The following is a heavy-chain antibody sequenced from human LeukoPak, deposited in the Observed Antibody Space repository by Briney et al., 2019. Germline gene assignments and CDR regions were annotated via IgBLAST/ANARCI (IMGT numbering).Heavy chain of an antibody. D-gene: IGHD6-13*01. Sequence: GGSLRLSCAASGFTFSSYDMHWVRQATGKGLEWVSAIGTAGDTYYPGSVKGRLTISRENAKNSLYLQMNSLRAGDTAVYYCARGGAAGTPYNWFAPWGQGTLVTVSS. V-gene: IGHV3-13*04. J-gene: IGHJ5*02. CDR3: ARGGAAGTPYNWFAP. CDR2: IGTAGDT. CDR1: GFTFSSYD.